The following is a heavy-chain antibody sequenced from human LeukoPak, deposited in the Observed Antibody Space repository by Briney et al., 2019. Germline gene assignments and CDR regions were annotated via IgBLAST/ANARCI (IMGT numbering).Heavy chain of an antibody. CDR2: IYYSGST. V-gene: IGHV4-39*07. D-gene: IGHD3-16*02. CDR3: ARDLVTFGGVIVIPYRWFDP. Sequence: TSETLSLTCTVSGGSINSSSYYWGWIRQPPGKGLEWVGNIYYSGSTYYNPSLKSRVTISVDTSKNQFSLKLSSVTAADTAVYYCARDLVTFGGVIVIPYRWFDPWGQGTLVTVSS. J-gene: IGHJ5*02. CDR1: GGSINSSSYY.